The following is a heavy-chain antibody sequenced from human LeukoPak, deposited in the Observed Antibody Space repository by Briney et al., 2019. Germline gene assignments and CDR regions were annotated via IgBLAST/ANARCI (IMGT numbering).Heavy chain of an antibody. CDR3: AKSPYSGSYPGTFDL. J-gene: IGHJ3*01. CDR1: GLLFSNHA. D-gene: IGHD1-26*01. V-gene: IGHV3-23*01. CDR2: ISGSGGDT. Sequence: GGSLRLSCAASGLLFSNHAMSWFRQAPGKGLEWVSGISGSGGDTYNTDSVKGRLTISRDNSKHTLYLQMNSLRAEGTAVYYCAKSPYSGSYPGTFDLWGQGTMVIVSS.